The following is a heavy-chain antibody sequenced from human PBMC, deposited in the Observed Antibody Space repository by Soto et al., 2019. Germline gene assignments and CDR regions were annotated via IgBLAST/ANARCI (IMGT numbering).Heavy chain of an antibody. V-gene: IGHV3-48*01. CDR3: ARDLRPLPEPYSSSWSCFDY. Sequence: GGSLRLSCAASGFTFSSYSMNWVRQAPGKGLEWVSYISSSSSTIYYADSVKGRFTISRDNAKNSLYLQMNSLRAEDTAVYYCARDLRPLPEPYSSSWSCFDYWGQGTLVTVSS. CDR2: ISSSSSTI. J-gene: IGHJ4*02. D-gene: IGHD6-13*01. CDR1: GFTFSSYS.